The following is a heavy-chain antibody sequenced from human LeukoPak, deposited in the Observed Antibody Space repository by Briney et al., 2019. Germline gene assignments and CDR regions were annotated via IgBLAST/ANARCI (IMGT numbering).Heavy chain of an antibody. D-gene: IGHD2-15*01. CDR2: IYRRGST. V-gene: IGHV3-53*01. CDR1: GFIVSSNY. CDR3: ARGLESCSSGSCFKD. Sequence: PGGSRRLSCAASGFIVSSNYMSWVRQAPGKGLEWVSLIYRRGSTYYTASVKSRFTISRDHSNNTLYLQMNSLRAEDAALYYCARGLESCSSGSCFKDWGQGTLVTVSS. J-gene: IGHJ4*02.